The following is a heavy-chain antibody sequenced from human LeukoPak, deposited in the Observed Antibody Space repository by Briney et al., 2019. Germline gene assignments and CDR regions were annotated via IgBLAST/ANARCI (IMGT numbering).Heavy chain of an antibody. CDR2: IYYSGST. J-gene: IGHJ4*02. D-gene: IGHD2-8*01. V-gene: IGHV4-39*07. CDR3: MVPSAFDY. CDR1: GGSISSSSYY. Sequence: PSETLSLTCTVSGGSISSSSYYWGWIRQPPGKGLEWIGTIYYSGSTYYNPSLKSRVTISVDTSKNQFSLQVSSVTAADTAVYYCMVPSAFDYWGQGTLVTVSS.